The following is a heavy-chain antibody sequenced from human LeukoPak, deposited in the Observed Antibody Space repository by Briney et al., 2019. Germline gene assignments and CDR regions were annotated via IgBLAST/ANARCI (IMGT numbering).Heavy chain of an antibody. V-gene: IGHV3-21*04. CDR1: GFTFSSYS. Sequence: GGSLRLSCAASGFTFSSYSMNWVRQAPGKGLEWVSSISSSSSYIYYADSVKGRFTISRDNAKNSLYLQMNSLRAEDTALYYCAKDMVAVAGTIDYWGQGTLVTVSS. J-gene: IGHJ4*02. CDR3: AKDMVAVAGTIDY. CDR2: ISSSSSYI. D-gene: IGHD6-19*01.